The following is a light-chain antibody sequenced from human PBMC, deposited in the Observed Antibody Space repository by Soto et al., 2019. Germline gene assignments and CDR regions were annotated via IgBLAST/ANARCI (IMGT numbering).Light chain of an antibody. CDR3: QQANSFPPT. CDR1: QSVSSTY. CDR2: GAS. J-gene: IGKJ4*01. V-gene: IGKV3-20*01. Sequence: EIVLTQSPDTLSLSPGERATLSCRASQSVSSTYLAWFQQRPGQTPRLLISGASSRATGIPERFSGGGSGTDFTLTISRLEPEDFATYYCQQANSFPPTFGGGTKVEIK.